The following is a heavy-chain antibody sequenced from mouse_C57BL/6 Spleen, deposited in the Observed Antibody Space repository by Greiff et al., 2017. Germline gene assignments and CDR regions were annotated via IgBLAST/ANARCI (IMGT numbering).Heavy chain of an antibody. D-gene: IGHD2-1*01. CDR2: IDPSDSYT. CDR3: ARGGLLWGDY. J-gene: IGHJ2*01. CDR1: GYTFTSYW. Sequence: QVQLQQPGAELVMPGASVKLSCKASGYTFTSYWMHWVKQRPGQGLEWIGEIDPSDSYTNYNQKFKGKSTLTVDKSSSTAYMQLSSLTSEDSAVYYCARGGLLWGDYWGQGTTLTVSS. V-gene: IGHV1-69*01.